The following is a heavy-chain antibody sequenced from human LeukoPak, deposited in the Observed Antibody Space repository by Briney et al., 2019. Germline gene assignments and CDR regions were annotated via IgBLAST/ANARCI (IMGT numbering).Heavy chain of an antibody. D-gene: IGHD2-15*01. CDR2: IYYSGST. CDR3: ARDLGLLPNDAFDN. V-gene: IGHV4-39*02. J-gene: IGHJ3*02. CDR1: GGSISSSSYY. Sequence: SETLSLTCTVSGGSISSSSYYWGWIRQPPGKGLEWIGSIYYSGSTYYNPSLKSRVTISVDTSKNQFSLKLSSVTAADTAVYYCARDLGLLPNDAFDNWGQGTMVTVSS.